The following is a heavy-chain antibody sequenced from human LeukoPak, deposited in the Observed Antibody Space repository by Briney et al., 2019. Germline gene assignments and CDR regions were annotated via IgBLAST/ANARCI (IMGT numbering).Heavy chain of an antibody. CDR3: AKVGATVPHYFDC. CDR2: ISDSGGST. CDR1: GFTFSSYA. D-gene: IGHD4-17*01. V-gene: IGHV3-23*01. Sequence: GGSLRLSCAASGFTFSSYAMSWVRQAPGKGLEWVSDISDSGGSTYYADSVKGRFTISRDNSKNTLYLQMNGLRAEDTAVYYCAKVGATVPHYFDCWGQGTLVTVSS. J-gene: IGHJ4*02.